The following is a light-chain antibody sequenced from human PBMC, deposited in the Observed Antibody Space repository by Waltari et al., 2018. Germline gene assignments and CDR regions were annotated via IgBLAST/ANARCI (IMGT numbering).Light chain of an antibody. J-gene: IGLJ2*01. CDR1: SSDVGNSDL. CDR2: EVT. Sequence: QSALTQPASVSGSPGQSITISCTGPSSDVGNSDLVSWYQPHPGKAPKLMIYEVTKRPSWVSNRFSGSKSGNTASLTVSGLQAEDEADYYCCSYAGSGTLVFGGGTKLTVL. CDR3: CSYAGSGTLV. V-gene: IGLV2-23*02.